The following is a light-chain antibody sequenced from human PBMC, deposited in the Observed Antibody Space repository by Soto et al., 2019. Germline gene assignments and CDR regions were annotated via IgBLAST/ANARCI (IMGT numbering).Light chain of an antibody. CDR2: DVI. Sequence: QSALTQPASVSDSPGQSITISCIGTSSDIGAFNHVSWHQQHPGKAPKLIIYDVINRPSGVSNRFSGSKTGNTASLIILGLQAEDEADYYCSSYTSSSSYVFGSGTKLTVL. V-gene: IGLV2-14*03. CDR1: SSDIGAFNH. CDR3: SSYTSSSSYV. J-gene: IGLJ1*01.